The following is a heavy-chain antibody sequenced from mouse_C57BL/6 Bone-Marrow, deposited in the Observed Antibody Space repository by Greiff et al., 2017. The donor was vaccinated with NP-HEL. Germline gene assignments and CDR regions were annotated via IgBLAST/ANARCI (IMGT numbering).Heavy chain of an antibody. CDR1: GFNIKDDY. V-gene: IGHV14-4*01. D-gene: IGHD2-4*01. J-gene: IGHJ2*01. CDR3: TTGPYYDYDEDY. Sequence: EVQLQQSGAELVRPGASVKLSCTASGFNIKDDYLHWVKQRPEQGLEWIGWIDPENGDTEYASKFQGKATITADTSSNTAYLQLSSLTSEDTAVYYCTTGPYYDYDEDYWGQGTTLTVSS. CDR2: IDPENGDT.